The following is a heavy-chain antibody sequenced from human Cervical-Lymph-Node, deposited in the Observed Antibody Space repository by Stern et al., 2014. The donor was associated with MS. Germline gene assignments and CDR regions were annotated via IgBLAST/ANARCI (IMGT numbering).Heavy chain of an antibody. J-gene: IGHJ2*01. CDR1: GGSFINYA. D-gene: IGHD6-19*01. CDR2: IIPIFGAP. V-gene: IGHV1-69*01. Sequence: VQLVHSGAEVKKPGASVKVSCRPSGGSFINYAISWVRPAPGQGLACMGGIIPIFGAPDYAQRFQARLTITADESTSTAYMELGSLTSDDTAIYYCAQGAGSYWYVGLWGRGTPVTVSS. CDR3: AQGAGSYWYVGL.